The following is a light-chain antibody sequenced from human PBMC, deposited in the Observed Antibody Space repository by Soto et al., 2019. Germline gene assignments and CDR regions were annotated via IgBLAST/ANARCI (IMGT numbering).Light chain of an antibody. CDR3: HHYGSSMWS. Sequence: EIVMTQSPATLSVSPGERVTLSCRASQTIGRNVAWYQQKPGQAPTLLIYGATTRATGIPARFSGSGSGTDFTLTISSLQSEDFAVYYCHHYGSSMWSFGQGTKVDIK. CDR2: GAT. CDR1: QTIGRN. V-gene: IGKV3-15*01. J-gene: IGKJ1*01.